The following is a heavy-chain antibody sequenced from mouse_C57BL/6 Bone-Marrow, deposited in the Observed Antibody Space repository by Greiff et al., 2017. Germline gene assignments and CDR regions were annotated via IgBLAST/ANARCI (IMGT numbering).Heavy chain of an antibody. D-gene: IGHD4-1*02. CDR3: ARSNWDPGLAY. CDR1: GYTFTSYW. Sequence: QVQLQQPGAELVKPGASVKLSCKASGYTFTSYWMQWVKQRPGQGLEWIGELDPSDSYTKYNQKFKGKATLTVDTSSSTAYMRLSSLTSEDSAVYYCARSNWDPGLAYWGQGTLVTVSA. J-gene: IGHJ3*01. V-gene: IGHV1-50*01. CDR2: LDPSDSYT.